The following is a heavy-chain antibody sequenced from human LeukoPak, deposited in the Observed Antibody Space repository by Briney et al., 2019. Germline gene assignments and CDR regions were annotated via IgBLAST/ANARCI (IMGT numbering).Heavy chain of an antibody. J-gene: IGHJ4*02. CDR3: ARDVGNGEYFFDF. Sequence: GGSLRLSCTASGFNIESHSMSWVRRAPGKGLEWISSIGGRSSPIYYADSARGRFTVSRDNAQKSMYLQMDSLGVDDTAVYFCARDVGNGEYFFDFWGQGTLVTVSS. V-gene: IGHV3-48*04. CDR1: GFNIESHS. D-gene: IGHD3-10*01. CDR2: IGGRSSPI.